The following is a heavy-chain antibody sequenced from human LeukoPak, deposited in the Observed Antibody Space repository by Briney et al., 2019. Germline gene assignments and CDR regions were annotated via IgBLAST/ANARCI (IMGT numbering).Heavy chain of an antibody. V-gene: IGHV3-9*02. CDR3: AKGIAARPVYYYYYGMDV. CDR1: GFTSDDFA. CDR2: ISWNSGSI. Sequence: PGGSLRLSCAASGFTSDDFAMHWVRHAPGKGLEWVSGISWNSGSIGYADSVKGRFTISRDNAKNSLYLQMNSLRAEDTALYYCAKGIAARPVYYYYYGMDVWGQGTTVTVSS. J-gene: IGHJ6*02. D-gene: IGHD6-6*01.